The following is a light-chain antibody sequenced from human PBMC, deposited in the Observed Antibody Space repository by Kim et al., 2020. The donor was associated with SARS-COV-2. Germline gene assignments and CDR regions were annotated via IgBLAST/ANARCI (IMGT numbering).Light chain of an antibody. J-gene: IGLJ3*02. Sequence: SSELTQDPAVSVALGQTVTITCQGDSLRGYYASWXRQKSGQAPILVIYGDKNRPSGIPDRFSCSGSGNTASLTITGAQAEDEADYYCNSRDSSGNHVLFG. CDR1: SLRGYY. V-gene: IGLV3-19*01. CDR2: GDK. CDR3: NSRDSSGNHVL.